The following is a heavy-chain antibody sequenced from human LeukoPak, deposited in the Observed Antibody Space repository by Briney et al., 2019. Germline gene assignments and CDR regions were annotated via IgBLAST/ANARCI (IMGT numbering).Heavy chain of an antibody. CDR2: ISGSGDST. CDR3: AKAVAYFFDSSGYPFDY. D-gene: IGHD3-22*01. CDR1: GFTFSNYA. Sequence: GGSLRLSCAASGFTFSNYAMSWVRQAPGKGLEWVSAISGSGDSTYYADSVKGRFTVSRDNSKNTLYLQMNSLRAEDTAVYYCAKAVAYFFDSSGYPFDYWGQGTLVTVSS. J-gene: IGHJ4*02. V-gene: IGHV3-23*01.